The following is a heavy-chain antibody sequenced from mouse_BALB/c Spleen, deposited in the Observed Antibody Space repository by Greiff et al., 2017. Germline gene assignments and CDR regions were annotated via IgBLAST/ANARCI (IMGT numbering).Heavy chain of an antibody. Sequence: EVKVEESGPSLVKPSRTLSLTCSVTGDSITSGYWNWIRKFPGNKLEYMGYISYSGSTYYNPSLKSRISITRDTSKNQYYLQLNSVTTEDTATYYCARNPVVARYFDVWGAGTTVTVSS. CDR3: ARNPVVARYFDV. CDR2: ISYSGST. V-gene: IGHV3-8*02. J-gene: IGHJ1*01. D-gene: IGHD1-1*01. CDR1: GDSITSGY.